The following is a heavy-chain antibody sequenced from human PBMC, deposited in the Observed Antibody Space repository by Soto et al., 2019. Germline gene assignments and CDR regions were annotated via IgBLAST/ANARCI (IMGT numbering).Heavy chain of an antibody. CDR1: GYSFTSYW. J-gene: IGHJ6*04. CDR2: IYPGDSDT. V-gene: IGHV5-51*01. Sequence: GESLKISCKVSGYSFTSYWIGWVRQMPGKGLEWMGIIYPGDSDTRYSPSFQGQVTISADKSISTAYLQWSSLKASDTAMYYCASQLPVVAATWLYGMDVWGKGNRVTVAS. D-gene: IGHD2-15*01. CDR3: ASQLPVVAATWLYGMDV.